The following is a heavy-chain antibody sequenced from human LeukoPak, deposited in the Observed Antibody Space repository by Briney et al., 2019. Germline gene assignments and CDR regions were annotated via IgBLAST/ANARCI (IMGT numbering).Heavy chain of an antibody. D-gene: IGHD3-10*01. CDR3: ASSTGSGSYYPLFDY. Sequence: SQTLSLTCTVSGGSISSGSYSWNWIQQPAGKGLEWIGRIYTSGSTNYNPSLKSRVTMSVDTSKNQFSMKLSSVTAADTAVYYCASSTGSGSYYPLFDYWGQGTLVTVSS. CDR2: IYTSGST. J-gene: IGHJ4*02. V-gene: IGHV4-61*02. CDR1: GGSISSGSYS.